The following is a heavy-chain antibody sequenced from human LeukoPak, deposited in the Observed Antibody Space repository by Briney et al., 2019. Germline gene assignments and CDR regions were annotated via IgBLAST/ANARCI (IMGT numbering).Heavy chain of an antibody. CDR2: IYYSGST. V-gene: IGHV4-39*01. J-gene: IGHJ3*02. Sequence: PSETLSLTCTVSGGSISSSSYYWGWIRQPPVKGLEWIGSIYYSGSTYYNPSLKSRVTISVDTSKNQFSLKLSSVTAADTAVYYCARLVRGLGSGWYRGAFDIWGQGTMVTVSS. CDR3: ARLVRGLGSGWYRGAFDI. D-gene: IGHD6-19*01. CDR1: GGSISSSSYY.